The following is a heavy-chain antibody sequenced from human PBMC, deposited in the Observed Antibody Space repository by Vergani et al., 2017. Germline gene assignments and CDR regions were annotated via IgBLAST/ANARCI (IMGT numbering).Heavy chain of an antibody. V-gene: IGHV4-34*01. CDR1: GGSFTSYH. D-gene: IGHD4-11*01. CDR3: ARVNTETNGHLYYYYYMDV. CDR2: IDHTGRP. J-gene: IGHJ6*03. Sequence: QVQLHQWGGGLLKPSETLSLTCVVNGGSFTSYHWTWIRQSPGEGLEWVGDIDHTGRPDYNPPLKSRLTMSVDKSRNQFSLTLNSVTATDTAIYFCARVNTETNGHLYYYYYMDVWGQGTAVTVS.